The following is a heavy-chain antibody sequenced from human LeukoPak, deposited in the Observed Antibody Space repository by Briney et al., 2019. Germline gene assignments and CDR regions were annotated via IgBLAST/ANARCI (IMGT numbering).Heavy chain of an antibody. Sequence: PGASLRLSCAASGFTFNSYAMSWVRQAPGKGLEWVSSISFTETTTYYADSVKGRFTISRDNSKNTLYLQMNSLRAEDTAVYYCARENRRSSYYYGMDVWGQGTTVTVSS. CDR1: GFTFNSYA. CDR2: ISFTETTT. V-gene: IGHV3-23*01. D-gene: IGHD2/OR15-2a*01. CDR3: ARENRRSSYYYGMDV. J-gene: IGHJ6*02.